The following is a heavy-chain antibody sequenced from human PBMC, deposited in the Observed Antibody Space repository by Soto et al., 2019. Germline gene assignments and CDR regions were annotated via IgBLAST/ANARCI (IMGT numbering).Heavy chain of an antibody. CDR3: ARGYYYDSSGYYYVSGAFDI. CDR2: ISYDGSNK. V-gene: IGHV3-30-3*01. J-gene: IGHJ3*02. CDR1: GFTFSSYA. D-gene: IGHD3-22*01. Sequence: QVQLVESGGGVVQPGRSLRLSCAASGFTFSSYAMHWVRQAPGKGLEWVAVISYDGSNKYYADSVKGRFTISRDNSKNRLYLQMNSLRAEDTAVYYCARGYYYDSSGYYYVSGAFDIWGQGTMVTVSS.